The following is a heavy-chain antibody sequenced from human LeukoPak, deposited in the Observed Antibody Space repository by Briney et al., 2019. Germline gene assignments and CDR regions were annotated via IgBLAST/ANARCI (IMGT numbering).Heavy chain of an antibody. D-gene: IGHD1-7*01. CDR3: ARAQYNWNYSSGY. Sequence: ASVKVSCKASGYTFTGYYMHWVRQAPGQGLEWMGWINPNGGGTNYAQEFQGRVTMTRDTSISTAYMELSRLRSDDTAVYYCARAQYNWNYSSGYWGQGTLVTVSS. CDR2: INPNGGGT. CDR1: GYTFTGYY. J-gene: IGHJ4*02. V-gene: IGHV1-2*02.